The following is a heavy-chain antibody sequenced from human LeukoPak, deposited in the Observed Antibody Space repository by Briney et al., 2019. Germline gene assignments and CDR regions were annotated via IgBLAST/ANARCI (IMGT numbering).Heavy chain of an antibody. CDR1: GFTFSNYW. D-gene: IGHD3-16*01. CDR3: SRGGTITWVEDY. V-gene: IGHV3-7*05. J-gene: IGHJ4*02. CDR2: INQDGSEK. Sequence: GSLRLSCVASGFTFSNYWMDWVRQAPGKGLEWVAKINQDGSEKYYVDSVKGRFTISRDSTKNSLYLQMNSLRAEDTAVYYCSRGGTITWVEDYWGQGTLVTVSS.